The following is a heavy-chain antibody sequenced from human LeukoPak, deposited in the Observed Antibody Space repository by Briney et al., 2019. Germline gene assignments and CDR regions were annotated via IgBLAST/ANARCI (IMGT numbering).Heavy chain of an antibody. V-gene: IGHV4-4*07. CDR1: GGSISSYY. CDR2: IYTSGST. D-gene: IGHD5-18*01. Sequence: SETLSLTCTVSGGSISSYYWSWIRQPAGKGLEWIGRIYTSGSTNYNPSLKSRVTMSVDTSKNQFSLRLSSVNAADTAVYYCASHRGYSYGYYFDYWGQGTLVTVSS. CDR3: ASHRGYSYGYYFDY. J-gene: IGHJ4*02.